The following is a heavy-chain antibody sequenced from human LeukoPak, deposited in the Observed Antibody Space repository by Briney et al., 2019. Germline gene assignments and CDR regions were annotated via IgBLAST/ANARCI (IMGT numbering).Heavy chain of an antibody. J-gene: IGHJ4*02. CDR1: GFTFSNYG. Sequence: PGGSLRLSCAASGFTFSNYGMLWVRQAPGKGLDWVAFIRYDGNNKLYADSVKGRFTISRDNSKNTLYLHINSLRAEDTAVYYCARDPYGDYGDCFDYWGQGTLVTVSS. CDR2: IRYDGNNK. V-gene: IGHV3-30*02. D-gene: IGHD4-17*01. CDR3: ARDPYGDYGDCFDY.